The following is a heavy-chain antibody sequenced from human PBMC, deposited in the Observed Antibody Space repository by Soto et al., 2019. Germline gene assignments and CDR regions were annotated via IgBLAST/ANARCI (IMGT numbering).Heavy chain of an antibody. J-gene: IGHJ4*02. CDR2: ISRDGSYI. V-gene: IGHV3-30*04. Sequence: VRLSCAASGFTFSRHAIHWVRLTPGRGLEWVLAISRDGSYIYYTDSVKGRFTVSRDNSKNTVFVQMNRLIPDDTALYFCARTRNGGVADSFDSWGQGTRVTVSS. CDR3: ARTRNGGVADSFDS. CDR1: GFTFSRHA. D-gene: IGHD3-3*01.